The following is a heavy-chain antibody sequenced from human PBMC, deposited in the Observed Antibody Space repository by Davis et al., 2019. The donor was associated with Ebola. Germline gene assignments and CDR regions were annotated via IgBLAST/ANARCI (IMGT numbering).Heavy chain of an antibody. V-gene: IGHV1-69*04. CDR1: LGTFTNYA. CDR2: IIPVVDTK. CDR3: ATESDYLNANDY. D-gene: IGHD4-17*01. J-gene: IGHJ4*02. Sequence: SSVPVSCMTSLGTFTNYAVNSPRQAPGQGLEWMGRIIPVVDTKDYAQKFRGRITLTRDRSISTAYLELSSLRSEDTAVYYCATESDYLNANDYWGQGTLVTVSS.